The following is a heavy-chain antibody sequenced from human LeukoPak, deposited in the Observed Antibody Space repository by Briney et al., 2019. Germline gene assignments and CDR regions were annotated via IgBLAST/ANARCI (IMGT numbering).Heavy chain of an antibody. D-gene: IGHD2-2*01. Sequence: GGSLRLSCAASGFTFSSHGMHWVRQAPGKGLEWVAVIWYDASNKYYADSVKDRFTISRDNAKNSLYLQMNSLRAEDTAVYYCARRGYCSSTSCYDPSYYYYYMDVWGKGTTVTVSS. CDR3: ARRGYCSSTSCYDPSYYYYYMDV. CDR2: IWYDASNK. CDR1: GFTFSSHG. V-gene: IGHV3-33*03. J-gene: IGHJ6*03.